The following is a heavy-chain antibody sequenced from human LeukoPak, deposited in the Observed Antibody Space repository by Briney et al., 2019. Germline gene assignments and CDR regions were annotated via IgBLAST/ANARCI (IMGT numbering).Heavy chain of an antibody. V-gene: IGHV4-39*01. Sequence: PSETLSLTCSVSGGSISSTTYYWGWIRQPPGKGLEWIASIYYTETTHYNPSLKSRVTISAEKSKNQFSLNLRSVTAADTAVYYCARGGSQIISSWDFDYWGQGILVTVSP. D-gene: IGHD6-13*01. CDR3: ARGGSQIISSWDFDY. CDR1: GGSISSTTYY. J-gene: IGHJ4*02. CDR2: IYYTETT.